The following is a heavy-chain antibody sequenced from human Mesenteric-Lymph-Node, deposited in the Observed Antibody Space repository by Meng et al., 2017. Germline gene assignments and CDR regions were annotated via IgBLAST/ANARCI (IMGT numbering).Heavy chain of an antibody. CDR3: ARAFLELLG. Sequence: GESLKISCAASGFTFSSHEMNWVRQAPGKGLEWVSYISSSGSTIYYADSVKGRFTISRDNAKNSLYLQMNSLRAEDTAVYYCARAFLELLGWGQGTLVTVSS. CDR1: GFTFSSHE. CDR2: ISSSGSTI. D-gene: IGHD3-3*02. J-gene: IGHJ4*02. V-gene: IGHV3-48*03.